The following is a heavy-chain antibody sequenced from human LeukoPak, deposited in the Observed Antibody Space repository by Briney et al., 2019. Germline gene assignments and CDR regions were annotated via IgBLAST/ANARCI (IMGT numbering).Heavy chain of an antibody. V-gene: IGHV1-2*02. CDR1: GYTFTGYY. Sequence: ASVKVSCKASGYTFTGYYMHWVRQAPGQGLEWMGWINPNSGGTNYAQKFQGRVTMTRDMSTSTVYMELSSLRSEDTAVYYCAKHYDISDDAFDIWGQGTMVTVSS. J-gene: IGHJ3*02. D-gene: IGHD3-9*01. CDR3: AKHYDISDDAFDI. CDR2: INPNSGGT.